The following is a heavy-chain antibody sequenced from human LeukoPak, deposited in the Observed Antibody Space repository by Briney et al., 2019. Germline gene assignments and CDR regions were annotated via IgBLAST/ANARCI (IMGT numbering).Heavy chain of an antibody. CDR1: GGSFSGYY. CDR2: INHSGST. J-gene: IGHJ4*02. CDR3: ARGDLPPPGSADFDY. V-gene: IGHV4-34*01. Sequence: SETLSLTCAVYGGSFSGYYWSWIRQPPGKGLEWIGEINHSGSTNYNPSLKSRVTISVDTSKNQFSLKLSSATAADTAVYYCARGDLPPPGSADFDYWGQGTLVTVSS. D-gene: IGHD5-12*01.